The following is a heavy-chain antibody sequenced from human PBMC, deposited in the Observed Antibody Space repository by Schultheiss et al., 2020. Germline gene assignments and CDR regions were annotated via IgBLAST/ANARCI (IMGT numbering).Heavy chain of an antibody. CDR1: GYSFTSYW. V-gene: IGHV5-51*01. J-gene: IGHJ4*02. D-gene: IGHD2-2*01. Sequence: GSLRLSCKGSGYSFTSYWIGWVRQMPGKGLEWMGIIYPGDSDTRYSPSFQGQVTISADKSISTAYLQWSSLKASDTAMYYCARQGPTHYCSSTSCPVDYWGQGTLVTVSS. CDR3: ARQGPTHYCSSTSCPVDY. CDR2: IYPGDSDT.